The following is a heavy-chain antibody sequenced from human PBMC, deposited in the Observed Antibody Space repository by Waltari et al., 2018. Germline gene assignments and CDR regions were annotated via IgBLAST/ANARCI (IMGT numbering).Heavy chain of an antibody. CDR3: ARSAQGDLVD. D-gene: IGHD2-21*01. CDR2: IYSGGST. Sequence: EVQLVESGGGLIQPGGSLRLSCAASGFTVSSNYMSWVRQAPWKGLECVSVIYSGGSTYYADSVKGRLTIARDNSKNTLYLQMNSLRAEDTAVYYCARSAQGDLVDWGQGTLVTVSS. CDR1: GFTVSSNY. V-gene: IGHV3-53*01. J-gene: IGHJ4*02.